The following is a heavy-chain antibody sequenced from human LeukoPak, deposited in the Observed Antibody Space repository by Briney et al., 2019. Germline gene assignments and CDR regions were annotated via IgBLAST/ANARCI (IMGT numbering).Heavy chain of an antibody. Sequence: HWASVKVSCKASGYTFTGYYMHWVRQATGQGLEWMGRMSPNSGNTDYAQKFQGRVTMTRNTSIRTAYMELSSLRSEDTAVYYCARVQYPGDFYYYMDVWGKGTTVTISS. CDR3: ARVQYPGDFYYYMDV. CDR2: MSPNSGNT. J-gene: IGHJ6*03. D-gene: IGHD2-2*01. V-gene: IGHV1-8*01. CDR1: GYTFTGYY.